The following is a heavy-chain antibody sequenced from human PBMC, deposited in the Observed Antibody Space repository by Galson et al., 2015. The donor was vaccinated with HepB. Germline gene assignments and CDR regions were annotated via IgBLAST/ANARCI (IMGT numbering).Heavy chain of an antibody. V-gene: IGHV3-21*01. CDR3: ARVLSTSWASGFDY. CDR1: EFIFSDFT. Sequence: SLRLSCAGSEFIFSDFTMNWVRQAPGKGLEWVSSISSSGYYTDYADSVKGRFTISRDNAMNSLFLQMNSLRADDTAVYYCARVLSTSWASGFDYWGQGTLVTVS. CDR2: ISSSGYYT. J-gene: IGHJ4*02. D-gene: IGHD2-2*01.